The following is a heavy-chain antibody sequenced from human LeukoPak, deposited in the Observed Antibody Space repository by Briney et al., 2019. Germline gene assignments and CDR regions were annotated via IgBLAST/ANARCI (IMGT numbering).Heavy chain of an antibody. J-gene: IGHJ4*02. CDR3: ARLGALGDAGEYDSSGLGY. CDR1: GYSISSGYY. Sequence: SETLSLTCTVSGYSISSGYYWGWIRQPPGKGLEWIGSIYHSGSTYYNPSLKSRVTISGDTSKNQFSLKLSSVTAADTAVYYCARLGALGDAGEYDSSGLGYWGQGTLVTVSS. CDR2: IYHSGST. D-gene: IGHD3-22*01. V-gene: IGHV4-38-2*02.